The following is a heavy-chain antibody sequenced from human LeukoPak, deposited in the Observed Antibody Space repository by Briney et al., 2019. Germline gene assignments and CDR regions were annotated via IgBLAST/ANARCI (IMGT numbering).Heavy chain of an antibody. V-gene: IGHV1-8*01. Sequence: ASVKVSCKASGYTFTSYDINWVRQATGQGLGWMGWMNPSSGNTGYAQKFQGRVTMTRNTSISTAYMELSSLRSEDTAVYYCARWRLAPNYYYYYYMDVWGKGTTVTVSS. CDR3: ARWRLAPNYYYYYYMDV. J-gene: IGHJ6*03. CDR1: GYTFTSYD. D-gene: IGHD2-21*02. CDR2: MNPSSGNT.